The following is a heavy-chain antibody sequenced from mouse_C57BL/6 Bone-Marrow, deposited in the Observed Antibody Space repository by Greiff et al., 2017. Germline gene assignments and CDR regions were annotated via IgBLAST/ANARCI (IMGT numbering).Heavy chain of an antibody. CDR1: GYTFTDYY. CDR2: INPNNGGT. V-gene: IGHV1-26*01. D-gene: IGHD2-3*01. Sequence: EVQLQQSGPELVKPGASVKISCKASGYTFTDYYMNWVKQSHGKSLEWIGDINPNNGGTSYNQKFKGKATLTVDKSSSTAYMELRSLTSEDSAVYYCARVGWLLRVDYWGQGTTLTVSS. CDR3: ARVGWLLRVDY. J-gene: IGHJ2*01.